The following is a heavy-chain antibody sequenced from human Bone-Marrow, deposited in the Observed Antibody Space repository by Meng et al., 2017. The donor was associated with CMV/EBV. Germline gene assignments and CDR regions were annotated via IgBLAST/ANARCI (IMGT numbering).Heavy chain of an antibody. CDR1: RFNVSSSY. Sequence: AGSRFNVSSSYMKWVRQAPGKGVEWVTVVYSGGSTYCTDSVKGKFNISRDNSKNTLYLQMDSLRAEDTAVYYCARGQYSGSYSIDYWGQGTLVTVSS. V-gene: IGHV3-66*01. D-gene: IGHD1-26*01. J-gene: IGHJ4*02. CDR2: VYSGGST. CDR3: ARGQYSGSYSIDY.